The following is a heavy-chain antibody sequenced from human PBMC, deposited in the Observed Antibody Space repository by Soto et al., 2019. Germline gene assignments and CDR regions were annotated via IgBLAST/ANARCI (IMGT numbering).Heavy chain of an antibody. V-gene: IGHV3-7*05. CDR3: ASPGGGLEPVTG. CDR1: GFTFIDSW. Sequence: EMQLVESGGGLVHPGGSLRLSCAASGFTFIDSWMNWVRQAPGKGLEGVANIKAAGSEKYYVDSVKGRFTISRNNAKNTLYLQTDSSRAEDEAVYYCASPGGGLEPVTGWGRGTLVTVSS. J-gene: IGHJ4*02. D-gene: IGHD1-1*01. CDR2: IKAAGSEK.